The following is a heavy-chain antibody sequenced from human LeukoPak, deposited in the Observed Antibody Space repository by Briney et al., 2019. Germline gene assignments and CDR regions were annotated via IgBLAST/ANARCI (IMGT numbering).Heavy chain of an antibody. D-gene: IGHD4-17*01. J-gene: IGHJ6*02. CDR1: GGSIGSSSHY. CDR2: IYFSGST. CDR3: AAQTMSRGDYILDYYHYGIDV. V-gene: IGHV4-39*01. Sequence: PSETLSLTCTVSGGSIGSSSHYWGWIRQPPGKGLEWIGSIYFSGSTYYNPSLKSRVTTSVDTSKNQFSLKLSSVTAADTALYYCAAQTMSRGDYILDYYHYGIDVWGQGTTVTVSS.